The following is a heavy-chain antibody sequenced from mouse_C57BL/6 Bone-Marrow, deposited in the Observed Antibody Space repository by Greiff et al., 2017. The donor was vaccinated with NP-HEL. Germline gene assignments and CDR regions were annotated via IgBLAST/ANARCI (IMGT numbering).Heavy chain of an antibody. V-gene: IGHV8-8*01. CDR1: GFSLSTFGMG. Sequence: QVTLKESGPGILQPSQTLSLTCSFSGFSLSTFGMGVGWIRQPSGKGLEWLAHIWWDDDKYYNPALKSRLTISKDTSKNQVFLKIANVDTADTATYYCAPYYYGRRDYYAMDYWGQGTSVTVSS. J-gene: IGHJ4*01. CDR3: APYYYGRRDYYAMDY. D-gene: IGHD1-1*01. CDR2: IWWDDDK.